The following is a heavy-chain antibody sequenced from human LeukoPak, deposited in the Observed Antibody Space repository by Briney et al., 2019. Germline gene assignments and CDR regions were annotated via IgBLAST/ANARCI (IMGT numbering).Heavy chain of an antibody. CDR1: GYTFTSYG. Sequence: GASVKVSCKASGYTFTSYGISWVRQAPGQGLEWMGWISAYNGNTNYAQKLQGRVTMTTDTSTSTAYTELRSLRSDDTAVYYCARAGYYDSSGYYQVDYWGQGTLVAVSS. J-gene: IGHJ4*02. CDR2: ISAYNGNT. CDR3: ARAGYYDSSGYYQVDY. D-gene: IGHD3-22*01. V-gene: IGHV1-18*01.